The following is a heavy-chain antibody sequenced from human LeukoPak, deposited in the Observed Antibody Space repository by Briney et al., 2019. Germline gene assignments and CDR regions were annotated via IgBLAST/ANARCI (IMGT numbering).Heavy chain of an antibody. CDR1: GYTFTSYG. Sequence: ASVKVSCKASGYTFTSYGISWVRQAPGQGLEWMGWISAYNGNTNYAQKLQGRVTMTTDTSTSTAYMELSSLRSEDTAVYYCARLIVGATTIDYWGQGTLVTVSS. CDR3: ARLIVGATTIDY. J-gene: IGHJ4*02. CDR2: ISAYNGNT. V-gene: IGHV1-18*01. D-gene: IGHD1-26*01.